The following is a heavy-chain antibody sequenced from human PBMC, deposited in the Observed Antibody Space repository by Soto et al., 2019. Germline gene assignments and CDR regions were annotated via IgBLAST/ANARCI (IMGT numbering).Heavy chain of an antibody. V-gene: IGHV4-30-2*01. CDR2: IYYGST. Sequence: SETLSLTCAVSGGSISSGGYSWSWIRQPPGKGLEWIGYIYYGSTYYNPSLKSRVTISVDRSKNQFSLKLSSVTAADTAVYYCARVPSPWGQGTLVTVSS. CDR1: GGSISSGGYS. CDR3: ARVPSP. J-gene: IGHJ5*02.